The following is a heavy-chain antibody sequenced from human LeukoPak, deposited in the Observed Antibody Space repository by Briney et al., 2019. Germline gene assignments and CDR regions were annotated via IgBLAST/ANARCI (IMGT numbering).Heavy chain of an antibody. CDR1: GFTFSSYA. J-gene: IGHJ6*02. CDR2: ISGSGGST. D-gene: IGHD3-3*01. V-gene: IGHV3-23*01. CDR3: ARDRDRFLPTYGMDV. Sequence: GGSLRLSCAASGFTFSSYAMSWVRQAPGKGLEWVSAISGSGGSTYYADSVKGRFTISRDNAKNSLYLQMNSLRAEDTAVYYCARDRDRFLPTYGMDVWGQGTTVTVSS.